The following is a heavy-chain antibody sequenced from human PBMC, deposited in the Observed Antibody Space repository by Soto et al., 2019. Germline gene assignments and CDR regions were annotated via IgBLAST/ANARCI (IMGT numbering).Heavy chain of an antibody. J-gene: IGHJ4*02. CDR2: IYYSGST. CDR3: ARVGLHDSTGYYDRFDY. D-gene: IGHD3-22*01. Sequence: SETLSLTCSVSGGSVSSVDYYWSWIRQPPGKGLEWIGYIYYSGSTFYTPSLKNRVTISLDTSKNQFSLKLRSVTAADTAVYYCARVGLHDSTGYYDRFDYWGQGALVTVS. CDR1: GGSVSSVDYY. V-gene: IGHV4-30-4*01.